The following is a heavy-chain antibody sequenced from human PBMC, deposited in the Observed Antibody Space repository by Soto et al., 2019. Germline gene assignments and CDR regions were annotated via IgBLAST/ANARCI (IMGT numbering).Heavy chain of an antibody. J-gene: IGHJ3*02. CDR2: ISYDGSNK. CDR1: GFTFSSYG. CDR3: AKLNLEWLLFDAFDI. V-gene: IGHV3-30*18. Sequence: GGSLRLSCAASGFTFSSYGMHWVRQAPGKGLEWVAVISYDGSNKYYADSVKGRFTISRDNSKNTLYLQMNSLRAEDTAVYYCAKLNLEWLLFDAFDIWGQGTMVTVSS. D-gene: IGHD3-3*01.